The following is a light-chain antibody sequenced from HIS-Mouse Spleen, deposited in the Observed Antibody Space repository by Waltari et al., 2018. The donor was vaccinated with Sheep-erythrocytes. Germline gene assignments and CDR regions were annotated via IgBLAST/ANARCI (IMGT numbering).Light chain of an antibody. Sequence: QSALTQPRSVSRSPGQSVTISCTGTTSDVGGFNYVPWYQQHPGKAPKLMIYDVSKRPSGVPDRFSGSKSGNTASLTISGLQAEDEADYYCCSYAGSYVVFGGGTKLTVL. CDR1: TSDVGGFNY. V-gene: IGLV2-11*01. J-gene: IGLJ2*01. CDR3: CSYAGSYVV. CDR2: DVS.